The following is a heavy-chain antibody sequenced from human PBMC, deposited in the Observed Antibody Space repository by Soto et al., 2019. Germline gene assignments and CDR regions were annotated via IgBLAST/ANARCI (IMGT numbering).Heavy chain of an antibody. J-gene: IGHJ3*02. CDR1: VFTFNTFA. CDR2: ITVDGGST. CDR3: AKVVYERSVNDALDI. Sequence: PWWSLRLSCAASVFTFNTFALTWFRQAPGKGLEWVSSITVDGGSTYYVDSVKDRFTVSRDNSKNTLYLQMDSLRAEDTAVYYCAKVVYERSVNDALDIWGQGTMVTVSS. D-gene: IGHD3-22*01. V-gene: IGHV3-23*01.